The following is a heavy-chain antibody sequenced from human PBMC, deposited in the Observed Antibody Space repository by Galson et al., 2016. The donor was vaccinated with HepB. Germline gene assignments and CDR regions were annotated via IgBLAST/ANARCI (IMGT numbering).Heavy chain of an antibody. D-gene: IGHD6-19*01. CDR2: INSDASGT. Sequence: SLRLSCAASGFTFSGHWMHWVRQAPGKGLLWVSRINSDASGTVYADSVKGRFTISRDNAKNTVYLQMNNLTAEDTAVYFCARASIGYSRGWTFFQNWGQGTLVAVSS. CDR3: ARASIGYSRGWTFFQN. J-gene: IGHJ1*01. V-gene: IGHV3-74*01. CDR1: GFTFSGHW.